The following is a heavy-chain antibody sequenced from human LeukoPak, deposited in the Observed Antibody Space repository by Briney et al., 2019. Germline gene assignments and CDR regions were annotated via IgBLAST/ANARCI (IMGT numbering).Heavy chain of an antibody. V-gene: IGHV3-30*02. CDR2: IRYDGSNK. CDR3: AKAPSGGSWRFDY. D-gene: IGHD2-15*01. Sequence: GGSLRLSCAASGFTFSSYGMHWLRQAPGKGLEWVAFIRYDGSNKYYADSVKGRFTISRDNSKNTLYLQMNSLRAEDTAVYYCAKAPSGGSWRFDYWGQGTLVTVSS. CDR1: GFTFSSYG. J-gene: IGHJ4*02.